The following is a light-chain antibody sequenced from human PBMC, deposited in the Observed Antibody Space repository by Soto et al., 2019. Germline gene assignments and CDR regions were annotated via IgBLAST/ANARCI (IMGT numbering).Light chain of an antibody. J-gene: IGLJ2*01. CDR3: SSYTGSSTYVV. CDR1: SSDVGGYNY. Sequence: QSALTQPASVSGSPGQSITISCTGTSSDVGGYNYVSWYQQHPGKAPKLMIYDVSNRPSGVSNRFSGSKSGNTASLTISGLQAEDEADYYCSSYTGSSTYVVFGGGTTLTV. CDR2: DVS. V-gene: IGLV2-14*01.